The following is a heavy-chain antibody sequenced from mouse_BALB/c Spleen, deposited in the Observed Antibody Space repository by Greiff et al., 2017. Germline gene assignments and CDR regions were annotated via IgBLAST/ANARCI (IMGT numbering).Heavy chain of an antibody. CDR3: ARGITTGWFAY. Sequence: VKLVESGAELMKPGASVKISCKATGYTFSSYWIEWVKQRPGHGLEWIGEILPGSGSTNYNEKFKGKATFTADTSSNTAYMQLSSLTSEDSAVYYCARGITTGWFAYWGQGTLVTVSA. V-gene: IGHV1-9*01. J-gene: IGHJ3*01. D-gene: IGHD1-1*01. CDR2: ILPGSGST. CDR1: GYTFSSYW.